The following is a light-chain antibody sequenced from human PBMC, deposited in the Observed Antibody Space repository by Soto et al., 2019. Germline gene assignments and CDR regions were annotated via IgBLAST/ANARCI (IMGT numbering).Light chain of an antibody. Sequence: QSALTQPASVSGSPGQSITISCTGTSSDVGAYNYVSWYQQHPGKAPKLIIYEVSNRPSGVSNHFSGSKSGNTASLTISGLQAEDEADYYCRSYTSSSTYVFGAGTKLTVL. CDR2: EVS. J-gene: IGLJ1*01. V-gene: IGLV2-14*01. CDR3: RSYTSSSTYV. CDR1: SSDVGAYNY.